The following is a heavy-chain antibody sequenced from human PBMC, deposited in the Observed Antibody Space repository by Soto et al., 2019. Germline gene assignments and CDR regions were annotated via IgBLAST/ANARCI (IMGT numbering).Heavy chain of an antibody. Sequence: QVQLVESGGGVVQPGRSLRLSCAASGFTFSSYGMHWVRQAPGKGLEWVAVISYDGSNKYYADSVKGRFTISRDNSKNTLYLLMNSLRAEDRAVYYCAKAIVRTAAIVVVPAGYYYYGMGVWGQGTTVTGS. J-gene: IGHJ6*02. D-gene: IGHD2-2*01. CDR1: GFTFSSYG. CDR3: AKAIVRTAAIVVVPAGYYYYGMGV. V-gene: IGHV3-30*18. CDR2: ISYDGSNK.